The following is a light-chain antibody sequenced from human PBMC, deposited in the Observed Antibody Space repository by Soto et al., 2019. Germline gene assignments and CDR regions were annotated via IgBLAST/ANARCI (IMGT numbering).Light chain of an antibody. Sequence: DIQMTQSPSTLSASVGDRVTITCRASQSISSWLAWYQQKPGKAPKLLIYDASSLESGVPSRFSGSGSGTEFNLTISSLQPDDFAKYYCQQYNSYSPETFGQGTKVEIK. CDR1: QSISSW. J-gene: IGKJ1*01. CDR2: DAS. CDR3: QQYNSYSPET. V-gene: IGKV1-5*01.